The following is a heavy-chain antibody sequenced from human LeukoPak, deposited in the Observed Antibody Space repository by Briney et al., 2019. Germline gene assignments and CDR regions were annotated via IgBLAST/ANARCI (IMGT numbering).Heavy chain of an antibody. CDR2: ISVGGDYI. D-gene: IGHD6-19*01. V-gene: IGHV3-23*01. CDR1: GFTFGSSP. CDR3: AKIAVSGLWYFDL. J-gene: IGHJ2*01. Sequence: PGGSLRLSCEATGFTFGSSPMSWVRQAPGKGLEWVSSISVGGDYIYYADSVRGRFTVSRDNSKSTLYLQMNSLRAEDTAVYYCAKIAVSGLWYFDLWGRGTLATVSS.